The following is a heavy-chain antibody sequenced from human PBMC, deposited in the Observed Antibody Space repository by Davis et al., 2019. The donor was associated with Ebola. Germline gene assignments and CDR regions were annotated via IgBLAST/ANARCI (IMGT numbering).Heavy chain of an antibody. D-gene: IGHD2-15*01. CDR2: IYYSGST. V-gene: IGHV4-59*05. Sequence: MPSETLSLTCTVSGGSVRGYYWSWIRQPPGKGLEWIGSIYYSGSTYYNPSLKSRVTISVDTSKNQFSLKLSSVTAADTAVYYCATPIGYCSGGSCYSDFGYWGQGTLVTVSS. CDR1: GGSVRGYY. J-gene: IGHJ4*02. CDR3: ATPIGYCSGGSCYSDFGY.